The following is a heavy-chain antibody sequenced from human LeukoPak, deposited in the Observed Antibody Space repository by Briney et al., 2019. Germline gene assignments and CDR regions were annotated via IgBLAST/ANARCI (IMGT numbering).Heavy chain of an antibody. D-gene: IGHD2-15*01. V-gene: IGHV1-69*04. J-gene: IGHJ5*02. CDR3: AREGIVVVVAAANWFDP. CDR1: GGTFSSHT. CDR2: IIPILGIA. Sequence: SVKVSCKASGGTFSSHTISWVRQAPGQGLEWMGRIIPILGIANYAQKFQGRVTITADKSTSTAYMELSSLRSEDTAVYYCAREGIVVVVAAANWFDPWGQGTLVTVSS.